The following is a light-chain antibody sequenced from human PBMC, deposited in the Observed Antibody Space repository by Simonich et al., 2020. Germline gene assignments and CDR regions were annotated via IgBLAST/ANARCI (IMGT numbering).Light chain of an antibody. V-gene: IGKV4-1*01. CDR3: QQYYSTPLT. CDR2: WAS. CDR1: QSVLYNSNNKNY. Sequence: DIVMTQSPDSLAVSLGERATINCKSSQSVLYNSNNKNYLAWYQQQQGQPPKLLIYWASTRESGVPDRFSGSGSGTDFTLTISSLQAEDVAVYYCQQYYSTPLTFGGGTKVEIK. J-gene: IGKJ4*01.